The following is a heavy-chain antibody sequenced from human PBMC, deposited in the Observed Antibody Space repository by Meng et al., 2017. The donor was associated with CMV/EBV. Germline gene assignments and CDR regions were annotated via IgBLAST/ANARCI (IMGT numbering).Heavy chain of an antibody. J-gene: IGHJ4*02. V-gene: IGHV1-69*02. Sequence: SVKVSCKSSGCTFISYTIRWVRQAPGQGLEWMGRIIPILGIANYAQKFQGRVNITRDMSTSTAYMELSSLRSEDTGVYYWAAVVGYSSGWYVDYWGQGTLVTVSS. CDR3: AAVVGYSSGWYVDY. D-gene: IGHD6-19*01. CDR2: IIPILGIA. CDR1: GCTFISYT.